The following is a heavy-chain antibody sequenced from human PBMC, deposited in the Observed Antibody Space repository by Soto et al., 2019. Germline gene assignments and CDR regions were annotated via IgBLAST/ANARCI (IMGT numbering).Heavy chain of an antibody. CDR2: IKQDGSEK. Sequence: PGGSLRLSCAASGFTFSAYWMTWVRQAPGKGLEWVANIKQDGSEKYYVDSVRDRFTISRDNAENSLYLQMNSLRAEDTAVYYCASDPPGMDYYMDVWGKGTTVTVSS. D-gene: IGHD6-13*01. J-gene: IGHJ6*03. V-gene: IGHV3-7*01. CDR1: GFTFSAYW. CDR3: ASDPPGMDYYMDV.